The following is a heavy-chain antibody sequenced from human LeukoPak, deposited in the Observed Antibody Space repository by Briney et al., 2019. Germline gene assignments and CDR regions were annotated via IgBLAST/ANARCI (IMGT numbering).Heavy chain of an antibody. CDR1: GYTFTSYA. V-gene: IGHV1-3*01. CDR3: ASGYSYGWDYFDY. Sequence: ASVKVSCKASGYTFTSYAMHWVRQAPGRRLEWMGWINAGNGNTEYSQKFQGRVTITRDTSASTAYMELSSLRSEDTAVYYCASGYSYGWDYFDYWGQGTLVTVSS. J-gene: IGHJ4*02. CDR2: INAGNGNT. D-gene: IGHD5-18*01.